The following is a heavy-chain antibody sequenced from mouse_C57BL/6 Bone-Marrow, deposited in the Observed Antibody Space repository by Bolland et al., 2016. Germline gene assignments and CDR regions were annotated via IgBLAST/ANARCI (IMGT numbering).Heavy chain of an antibody. CDR3: ARITTVVTPSFAY. Sequence: NGGTSYNQKFKGKAILTLDKSSSTAYMELRSLTSEDSAVYYCARITTVVTPSFAYWGQGTLV. CDR2: NGGT. D-gene: IGHD1-1*01. J-gene: IGHJ3*01. V-gene: IGHV1-26*01.